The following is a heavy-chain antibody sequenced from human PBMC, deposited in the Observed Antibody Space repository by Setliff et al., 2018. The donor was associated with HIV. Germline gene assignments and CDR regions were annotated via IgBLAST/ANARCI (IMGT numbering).Heavy chain of an antibody. J-gene: IGHJ4*01. D-gene: IGHD3-3*01. CDR3: ARGRDYTGSWFRPFYLDF. CDR2: INHSGST. Sequence: KPSETLSLTCAAYGGSFSAYHWSWIRQTPGKGLEWLGEINHSGSTAYNLALESRVSMSIDTSKNQFSLKLTSVTAADTAIYYCARGRDYTGSWFRPFYLDFWGHGNLVTVSS. V-gene: IGHV4-34*01. CDR1: GGSFSAYH.